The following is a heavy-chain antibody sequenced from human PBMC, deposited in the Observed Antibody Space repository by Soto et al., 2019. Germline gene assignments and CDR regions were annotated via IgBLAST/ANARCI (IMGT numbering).Heavy chain of an antibody. CDR3: GRVVEGATRHTDFDS. Sequence: SETLSLTCAVSGVSIHNSHSFWGWIRQPPGKGLEFIGSMYYSGGANYNPSLKSRVTISLDTPKNQFSLTVNSVTAADTAIYYCGRVVEGATRHTDFDSWGQGTLVTVSS. V-gene: IGHV4-39*01. J-gene: IGHJ5*01. D-gene: IGHD2-15*01. CDR1: GVSIHNSHSF. CDR2: MYYSGGA.